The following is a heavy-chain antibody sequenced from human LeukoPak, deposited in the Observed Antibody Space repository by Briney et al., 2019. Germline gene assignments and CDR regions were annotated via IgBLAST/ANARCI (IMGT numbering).Heavy chain of an antibody. D-gene: IGHD6-13*01. V-gene: IGHV1-8*03. CDR2: MNPNSGNT. CDR3: ARSAAGDWFDP. J-gene: IGHJ5*02. CDR1: GYTFTSYY. Sequence: ASVKVSCKASGYTFTSYYMHWVRQATGQGLEWMGWMNPNSGNTGYAQKFQGRVTITRNTSISTAYMELSSLRSEDTAVYYCARSAAGDWFDPWGQGTLVTVSS.